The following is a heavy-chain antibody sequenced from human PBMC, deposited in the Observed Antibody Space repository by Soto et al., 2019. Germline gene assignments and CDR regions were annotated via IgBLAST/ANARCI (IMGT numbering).Heavy chain of an antibody. V-gene: IGHV1-18*04. J-gene: IGHJ6*02. D-gene: IGHD2-15*01. CDR1: GYTFTSYG. CDR3: ARNVTRIADSYYCMDV. CDR2: MSGYNDNT. Sequence: QVQLVQSGAEVKKPGASVKVSCKASGYTFTSYGINWVRLAPGQGIEWMGWMSGYNDNTNYTRRLQGRVAMTTDTATSADYMELRSLRSDDTAVYYCARNVTRIADSYYCMDVWGQGTTVTVSS.